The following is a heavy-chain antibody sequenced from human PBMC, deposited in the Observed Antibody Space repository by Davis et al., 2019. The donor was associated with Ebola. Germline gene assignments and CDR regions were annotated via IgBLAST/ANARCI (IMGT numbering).Heavy chain of an antibody. CDR1: GGTFSSYA. CDR2: IIPIFGTA. J-gene: IGHJ6*02. CDR3: ARPVSAGIYYYYGMDV. V-gene: IGHV1-69*13. D-gene: IGHD6-13*01. Sequence: SVKVSCKASGGTFSSYAISWVRQAPGQGLEWMGGIIPIFGTANYAQKFQGRVTITADESTSTAYMELSSLRSEDTAVYYCARPVSAGIYYYYGMDVWGQGTTVTVSS.